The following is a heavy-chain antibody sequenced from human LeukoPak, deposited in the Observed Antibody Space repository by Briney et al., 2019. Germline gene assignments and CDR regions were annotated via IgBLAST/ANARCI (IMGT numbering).Heavy chain of an antibody. CDR3: ARGLYGSGSYSKFVY. V-gene: IGHV3-30-3*01. D-gene: IGHD3-10*01. J-gene: IGHJ4*02. Sequence: GGSLRLSCAASGFTFSSYAMHWVRQAPGKGLEWVAVISYDGSNKYYADSVKGRFTISRDNSKNTLYLQMNSLRAEDTAVYYCARGLYGSGSYSKFVYWGQGTLVTVSS. CDR2: ISYDGSNK. CDR1: GFTFSSYA.